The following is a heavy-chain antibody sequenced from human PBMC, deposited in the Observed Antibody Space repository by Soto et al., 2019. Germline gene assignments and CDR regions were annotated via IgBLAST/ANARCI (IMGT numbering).Heavy chain of an antibody. V-gene: IGHV4-39*07. J-gene: IGHJ5*02. CDR3: ARESAGSHKNNWFDP. CDR2: LYSSGST. D-gene: IGHD3-10*01. CDR1: GGSLSSRSYF. Sequence: TSETLSLTCTVSGGSLSSRSYFWVWIRQPPGKGLEWIGSLYSSGSTDYNPSLKGRVTITEATSKNQLLLQLDSVTAADTAVYYCARESAGSHKNNWFDPWGQGTLVTVSS.